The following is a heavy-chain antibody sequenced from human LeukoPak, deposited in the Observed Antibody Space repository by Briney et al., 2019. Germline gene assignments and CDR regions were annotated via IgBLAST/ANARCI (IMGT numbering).Heavy chain of an antibody. J-gene: IGHJ6*02. D-gene: IGHD5-18*01. CDR1: GFTFTTYW. CDR3: ARDAVDTANAV. CDR2: INSDGSIT. Sequence: PGGSLRLSCAASGFTFTTYWMHWVRQAPGKGLVWVSHINSDGSITSYADSVKGRFTSSRDNAKNTLYLQMNSLRAEDTAVYYCARDAVDTANAVWGQGTTVTDSS. V-gene: IGHV3-74*01.